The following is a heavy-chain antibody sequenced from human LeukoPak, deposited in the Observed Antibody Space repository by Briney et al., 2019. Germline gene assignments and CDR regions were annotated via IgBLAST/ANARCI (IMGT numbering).Heavy chain of an antibody. J-gene: IGHJ4*02. Sequence: ASVKVSCKASGYTFTSFYMHWVRQAPGQGLEWMGIINPSGGSTSYAQKFQGRVTMTRDMSTSTVYMELSSLRSEDTAVYYCVRDSVPYYYGSGSFDYCGEGTLVTVSS. CDR1: GYTFTSFY. V-gene: IGHV1-46*01. D-gene: IGHD3-10*01. CDR2: INPSGGST. CDR3: VRDSVPYYYGSGSFDY.